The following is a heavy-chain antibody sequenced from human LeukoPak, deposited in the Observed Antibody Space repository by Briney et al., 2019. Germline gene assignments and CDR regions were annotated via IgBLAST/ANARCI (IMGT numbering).Heavy chain of an antibody. Sequence: SETLSLTCTVSGGSINSGDYYWSWIRQPPGKGLEWIEYIHHSGSTYHNPSLKSRVTVSVDTSKNQFSLKLSSVTAADTAVYYCARRPKNYYYDTTYYFDYWGQGTLVTVSS. CDR2: IHHSGST. D-gene: IGHD3-22*01. CDR3: ARRPKNYYYDTTYYFDY. J-gene: IGHJ4*02. CDR1: GGSINSGDYY. V-gene: IGHV4-30-4*01.